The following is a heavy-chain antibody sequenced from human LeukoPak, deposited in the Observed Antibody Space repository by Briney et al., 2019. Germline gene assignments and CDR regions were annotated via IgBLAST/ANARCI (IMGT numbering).Heavy chain of an antibody. Sequence: GGSLRLSCTASGFTFDDYAMHWVRQAPGKGLEWVSGINWNSATLGYADSVKGRFTISRDNAKNSLYLQMNSLRAEDTALYYCAKDKDSGWSNFDCWGQGTLVTVSS. CDR3: AKDKDSGWSNFDC. V-gene: IGHV3-9*01. CDR1: GFTFDDYA. D-gene: IGHD6-19*01. CDR2: INWNSATL. J-gene: IGHJ4*02.